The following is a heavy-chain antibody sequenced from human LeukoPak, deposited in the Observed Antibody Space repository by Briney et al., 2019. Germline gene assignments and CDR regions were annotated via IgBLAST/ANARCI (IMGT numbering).Heavy chain of an antibody. V-gene: IGHV3-74*01. CDR2: INSDGTTI. CDR1: GFTFSSCW. CDR3: VRVPTSWFDP. J-gene: IGHJ5*02. D-gene: IGHD4-11*01. Sequence: GGSLRLSCAASGFTFSSCWMHWVRQAPGKGLVWVSRINSDGTTINYADSVKGRFTISKDDAKNTLYLQTNSLRVEDTAVYYCVRVPTSWFDPWGQGTLVTVSS.